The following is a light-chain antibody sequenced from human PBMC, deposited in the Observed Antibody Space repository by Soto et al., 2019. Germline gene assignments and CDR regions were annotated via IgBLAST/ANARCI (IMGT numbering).Light chain of an antibody. CDR2: DVS. V-gene: IGLV2-11*01. J-gene: IGLJ2*01. CDR3: CSYAGSDTLV. CDR1: SSDVGGYNY. Sequence: QSALTQPRSVSGSPGQSVTISCTGTSSDVGGYNYVSWYQQHPGTAPKLMIYDVSKRPSGVPDHFSGSKSGNTASLTISGLQAEDEADYYCCSYAGSDTLVFGGGTKLTVL.